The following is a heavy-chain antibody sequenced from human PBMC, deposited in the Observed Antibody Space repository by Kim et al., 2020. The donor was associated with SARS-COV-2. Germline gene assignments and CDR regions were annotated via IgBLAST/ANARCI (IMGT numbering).Heavy chain of an antibody. V-gene: IGHV4-34*01. J-gene: IGHJ1*01. Sequence: SETLSLTCAVYGGSFSDFQWTWIRQTPGKGLEWIGEINHRGSTNFNPSLKSRITMSVGTSKNQFTLKLRSVTAADTAVYYCAAGAPGHWGQGTLVTVSS. CDR2: INHRGST. CDR1: GGSFSDFQ. CDR3: AAGAPGH.